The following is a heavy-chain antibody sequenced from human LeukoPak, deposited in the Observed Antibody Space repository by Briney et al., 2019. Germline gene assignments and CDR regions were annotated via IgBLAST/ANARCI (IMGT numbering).Heavy chain of an antibody. V-gene: IGHV5-51*01. D-gene: IGHD3-22*01. CDR3: SSLYHSASGYTVY. J-gene: IGHJ4*02. CDR1: GFIFTHYW. Sequence: LGESLKICCNGSGFIFTHYWIGRVRQEPGKGLEWMGIIYPDDSDTRYSPSFQGQVTISADKSINTAFLQWSSLKASDSAIYYCSSLYHSASGYTVYSGQGTLVTVSS. CDR2: IYPDDSDT.